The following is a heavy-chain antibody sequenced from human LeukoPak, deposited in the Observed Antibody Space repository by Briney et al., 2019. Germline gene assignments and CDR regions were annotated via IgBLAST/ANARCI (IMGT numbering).Heavy chain of an antibody. J-gene: IGHJ4*02. CDR2: INSDGSSR. D-gene: IGHD2-8*01. V-gene: IGHV3-74*01. CDR1: GCTFSSYW. CDR3: ARHPTLYPD. Sequence: GGSLRLSCAASGCTFSSYWMHWVRQAPGKGLVWVSRINSDGSSRSYADSVKGRFTISRDNANNTLYLQMNSLRAEDTAVYYCARHPTLYPDWGQGTLVTVSS.